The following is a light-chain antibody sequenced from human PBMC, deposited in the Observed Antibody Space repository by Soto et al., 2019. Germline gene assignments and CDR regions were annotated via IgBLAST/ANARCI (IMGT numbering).Light chain of an antibody. CDR2: GNS. Sequence: QSVLTQPPSVSGAPGQRVTISCTGSSSNIGAGYDVHWYQQLPGTAPKLLIYGNSNRPSGVPDRFSDSKSGTSASQAITGLQAEDEADYYCQSYDSSLSGFVVFGGGTKLTVL. V-gene: IGLV1-40*01. CDR1: SSNIGAGYD. CDR3: QSYDSSLSGFVV. J-gene: IGLJ2*01.